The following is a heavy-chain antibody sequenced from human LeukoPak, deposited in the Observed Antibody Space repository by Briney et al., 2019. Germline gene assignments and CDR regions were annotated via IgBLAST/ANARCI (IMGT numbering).Heavy chain of an antibody. D-gene: IGHD3-10*01. V-gene: IGHV3-21*01. CDR1: GFTFSSYS. CDR3: ARVNHGSGMSYYYYYMDV. Sequence: GGSLRLSCAASGFTFSSYSMNWVRQAPGKGLEWVSYISSGSSYIYYADSVKGRFTISRDNAKNSLYLQMNSLRAEDTAVYYCARVNHGSGMSYYYYYMDVWGKGTTVTISS. CDR2: ISSGSSYI. J-gene: IGHJ6*03.